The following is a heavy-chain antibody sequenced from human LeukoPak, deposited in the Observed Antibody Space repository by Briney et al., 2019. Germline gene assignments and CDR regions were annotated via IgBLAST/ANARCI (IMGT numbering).Heavy chain of an antibody. Sequence: PSETLSLTCTVSGGSISSSSYYWGWIRQPPGKGLEWIGSIYYSGSTYYNPSLKSRVTISVDTSKNQFSLKLSSVTAADTAVYYCARVAPAIADYWGQGALVTVSS. CDR2: IYYSGST. D-gene: IGHD5-18*01. V-gene: IGHV4-39*01. J-gene: IGHJ4*02. CDR1: GGSISSSSYY. CDR3: ARVAPAIADY.